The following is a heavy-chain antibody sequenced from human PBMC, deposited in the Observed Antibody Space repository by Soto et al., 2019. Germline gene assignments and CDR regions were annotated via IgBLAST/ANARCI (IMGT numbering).Heavy chain of an antibody. CDR3: ARDTGVLALLSQCDNWFDP. J-gene: IGHJ5*02. CDR1: GYTFSSYA. Sequence: ASAKVSCKASGYTFSSYAMHWVRQAPGQRLEWMGWINAGYGNTKSSQKFQDRVTISRDTSASTAYMELTSLRSEDTAVYYCARDTGVLALLSQCDNWFDPWGQGTLVTVSS. D-gene: IGHD7-27*01. V-gene: IGHV1-3*01. CDR2: INAGYGNT.